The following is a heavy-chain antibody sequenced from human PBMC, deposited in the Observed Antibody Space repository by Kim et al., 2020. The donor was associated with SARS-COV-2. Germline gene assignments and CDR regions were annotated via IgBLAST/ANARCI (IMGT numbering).Heavy chain of an antibody. CDR2: ISSSSTI. D-gene: IGHD3-22*01. J-gene: IGHJ4*02. V-gene: IGHV3-48*02. Sequence: GGSLRLSCAASGFTFSSYSMNWVRQAPGKGLEWVSYISSSSTIYYADSVKGRFTISRDNAKNSLYLQMNSLRDEDTAVYYCARDPYYYDSSGYYEHDYWGQGTLVTVSS. CDR1: GFTFSSYS. CDR3: ARDPYYYDSSGYYEHDY.